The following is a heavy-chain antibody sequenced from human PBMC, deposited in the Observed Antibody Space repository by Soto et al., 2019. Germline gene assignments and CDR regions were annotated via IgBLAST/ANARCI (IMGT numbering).Heavy chain of an antibody. Sequence: QVHLVQSGAEVEKPGASVKVSCKASGYTFTDYGISWVRQAPGQGLQWMGWITAFNGNTKYAQQFQGRVTMTTDPSTSTAYMELRSLESDDTAVYYCARIIQSDFWSGYYYFFDYWGQGTLVTVSS. CDR1: GYTFTDYG. D-gene: IGHD3-3*01. J-gene: IGHJ4*02. CDR2: ITAFNGNT. CDR3: ARIIQSDFWSGYYYFFDY. V-gene: IGHV1-18*01.